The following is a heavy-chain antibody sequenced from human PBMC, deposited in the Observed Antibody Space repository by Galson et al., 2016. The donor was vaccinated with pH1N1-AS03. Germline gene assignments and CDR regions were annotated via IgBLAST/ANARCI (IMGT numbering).Heavy chain of an antibody. J-gene: IGHJ4*02. D-gene: IGHD4-17*01. V-gene: IGHV2-5*02. CDR3: AQSDYGDTVDYFDY. CDR2: IYWDDDK. CDR1: GFSLSTSGVG. Sequence: PALVKPTQTLTLTCTFSGFSLSTSGVGVGWIRQPPGKALEWLALIYWDDDKRYSPSLKSRLTITKDTSKNQVVLTMTNMDPVDTATYYCAQSDYGDTVDYFDYGGQGTLVTAPS.